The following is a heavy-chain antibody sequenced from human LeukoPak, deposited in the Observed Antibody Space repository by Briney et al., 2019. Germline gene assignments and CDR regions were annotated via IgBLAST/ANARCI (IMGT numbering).Heavy chain of an antibody. CDR1: GYNFSDYY. Sequence: ASVKVSCKACGYNFSDYYLHWVRQAPGQGLEWMGWISPYSNGTKSAQKFQGRVTMTRDTSTSTAYMELSTLTSDDTAVYYCARRRSGNRPAWFDPWGQGTLVTVSS. D-gene: IGHD1-26*01. V-gene: IGHV1-2*02. J-gene: IGHJ5*02. CDR3: ARRRSGNRPAWFDP. CDR2: ISPYSNGT.